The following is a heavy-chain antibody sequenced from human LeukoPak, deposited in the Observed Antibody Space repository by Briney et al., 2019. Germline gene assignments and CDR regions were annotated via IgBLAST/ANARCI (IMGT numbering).Heavy chain of an antibody. Sequence: PGGSLRLSCAASGLIFTNYNFNWVRQAPGKGLEWVSGINWNGGSTGYADSVKGRFTISRDNAKNSLYLQMNSLRAEDTALYHCARDDQGAAAGTDYWGQGTLVTVSS. CDR3: ARDDQGAAAGTDY. D-gene: IGHD6-13*01. J-gene: IGHJ4*02. CDR2: INWNGGST. CDR1: GLIFTNYN. V-gene: IGHV3-20*01.